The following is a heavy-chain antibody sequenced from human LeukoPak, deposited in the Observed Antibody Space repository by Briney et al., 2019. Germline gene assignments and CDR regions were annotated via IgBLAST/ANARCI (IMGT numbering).Heavy chain of an antibody. CDR1: GFTFSSVW. V-gene: IGHV3-15*01. J-gene: IGHJ3*02. Sequence: GGSLRLSCAASGFTFSSVWMSWVRQAPGKGLEWVGRIKSKIDGGTTDYAAPVKGRFTISRDDSKNTLYLQMNSLKTEDTAVYYCTTRAAAVWFGELLDDAFDIWGQGTMVTVSS. CDR3: TTRAAAVWFGELLDDAFDI. D-gene: IGHD3-10*01. CDR2: IKSKIDGGTT.